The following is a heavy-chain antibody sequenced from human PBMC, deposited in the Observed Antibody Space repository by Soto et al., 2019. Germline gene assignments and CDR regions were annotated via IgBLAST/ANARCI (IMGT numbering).Heavy chain of an antibody. D-gene: IGHD4-17*01. CDR1: GGSFSGYY. CDR2: INHSGST. V-gene: IGHV4-34*01. CDR3: ARGVALRWSKKKPFDY. J-gene: IGHJ4*02. Sequence: TSETLSLTCAVYGGSFSGYYWSWIRQPPGKGLEWIGEINHSGSTNYNPSLKSRVTISVDTSKNQFSLKLSSVTAADTAVYYCARGVALRWSKKKPFDYWGQGALVTVSS.